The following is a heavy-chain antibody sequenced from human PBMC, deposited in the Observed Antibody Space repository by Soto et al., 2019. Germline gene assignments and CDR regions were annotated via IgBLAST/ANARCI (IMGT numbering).Heavy chain of an antibody. D-gene: IGHD3-16*01. CDR1: GFTFSSYA. V-gene: IGHV3-23*01. Sequence: EVQLLESGGDVVRPGGSLRLSCAASGFTFSSYAMGWVRQAPGKGLEWVAVVSRAGTYTFYADSVRGRFSISRDNSRETFDLYMSALRGDDTAVYFCVKYTVTEYVWESWVQGTVVAVSS. CDR2: VSRAGTYT. J-gene: IGHJ5*02. CDR3: VKYTVTEYVWES.